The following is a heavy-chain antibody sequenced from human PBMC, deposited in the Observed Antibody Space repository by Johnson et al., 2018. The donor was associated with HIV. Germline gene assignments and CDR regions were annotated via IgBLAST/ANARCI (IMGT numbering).Heavy chain of an antibody. Sequence: VQLVESGGGLVQPGGSLRLSCAASGFTFSSYWMHRVRQAPGKGLVWVSRINSDGSSTSYADSVKGRFTISRDSSKNTLFLQMNSLRADDTAVYYCARGPVFDIWGQGTMVTVSS. J-gene: IGHJ3*02. CDR3: ARGPVFDI. V-gene: IGHV3-74*02. CDR2: INSDGSST. CDR1: GFTFSSYW.